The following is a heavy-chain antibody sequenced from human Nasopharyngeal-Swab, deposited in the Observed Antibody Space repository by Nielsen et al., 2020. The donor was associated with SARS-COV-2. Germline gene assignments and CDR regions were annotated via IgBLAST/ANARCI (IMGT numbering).Heavy chain of an antibody. Sequence: GESLKISCAASGFTVSSNYMSWVRQAPGKGLEWVSVIYSGGSTYYADSVKGRFTISRHNSKDTLYLQMNSLRAEDTAVYYCAKDGTKYDILTGLDYWGQGTLVTVSS. CDR1: GFTVSSNY. V-gene: IGHV3-53*04. CDR2: IYSGGST. D-gene: IGHD3-9*01. CDR3: AKDGTKYDILTGLDY. J-gene: IGHJ4*02.